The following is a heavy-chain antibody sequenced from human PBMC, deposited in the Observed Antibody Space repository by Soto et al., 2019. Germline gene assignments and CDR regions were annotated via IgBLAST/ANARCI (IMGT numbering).Heavy chain of an antibody. CDR1: GFTFSSYA. V-gene: IGHV3-23*01. D-gene: IGHD6-19*01. CDR2: ISGSGGST. J-gene: IGHJ4*02. Sequence: EVQLLESGGGLVQPGGSLRLSCAASGFTFSSYAMSWVRQAPGKGLEWVSAISGSGGSTYYEDSVKGRFTISRDNSKNTLYLQMNSLRAEDTAVYYCAKDPGASSDWHGGLYWGQGTLVTVSS. CDR3: AKDPGASSDWHGGLY.